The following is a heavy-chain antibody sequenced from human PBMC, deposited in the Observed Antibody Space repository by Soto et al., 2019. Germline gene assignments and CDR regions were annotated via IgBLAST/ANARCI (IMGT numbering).Heavy chain of an antibody. J-gene: IGHJ4*02. Sequence: SETLSFMWTASGGSISSYYWSWIPQPAGKGLEWIGRIYTSGSTNYNPSLKSRFTMSLETSRNQFSLKLSSVPAPDTAVYYCARDSLYYYNSSGYESSYYFDYWGQGTLVTVSS. D-gene: IGHD3-22*01. CDR3: ARDSLYYYNSSGYESSYYFDY. CDR1: GGSISSYY. V-gene: IGHV4-4*07. CDR2: IYTSGST.